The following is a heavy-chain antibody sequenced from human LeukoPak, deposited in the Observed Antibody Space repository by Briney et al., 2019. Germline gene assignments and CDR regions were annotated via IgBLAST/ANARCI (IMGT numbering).Heavy chain of an antibody. CDR1: GGTFSNYA. J-gene: IGHJ4*02. Sequence: GASVKVSCKASGGTFSNYAVSWVRQAPGQGLEWMGRIIPFLDTADYAQRFQGRVTITADKSTSTAYMELSSLRSEDTAVYYCASGEGCGSNSCTLDHWGQGTLVTVSS. D-gene: IGHD2-2*01. V-gene: IGHV1-69*04. CDR3: ASGEGCGSNSCTLDH. CDR2: IIPFLDTA.